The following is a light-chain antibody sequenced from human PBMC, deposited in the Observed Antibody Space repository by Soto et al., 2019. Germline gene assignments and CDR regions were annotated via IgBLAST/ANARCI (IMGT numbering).Light chain of an antibody. J-gene: IGKJ1*01. V-gene: IGKV3-20*01. CDR2: GAS. Sequence: EIVLTQSPGTLSLSPGERATLSCRASQSVSSYLAWYQQKPGQAPRLLIYGASSRATGIPDRFSGSGSGTVFTLTISRLEPEDFAVYYCQQYGGSPRTFGQGTKVEI. CDR1: QSVSSY. CDR3: QQYGGSPRT.